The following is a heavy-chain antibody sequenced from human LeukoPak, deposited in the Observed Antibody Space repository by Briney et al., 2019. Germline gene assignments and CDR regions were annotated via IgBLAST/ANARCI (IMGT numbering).Heavy chain of an antibody. Sequence: GGSLRLSCAASGFTFSTHWMHWVRQAPGKELVWVSQINSDGSTTIYADSVEGRFTISRDNAKNTVYLQMNRLGAEDTAVYYCARSLLDWGHGTLVTVSS. J-gene: IGHJ4*01. D-gene: IGHD2-21*01. CDR2: INSDGSTT. CDR3: ARSLLD. CDR1: GFTFSTHW. V-gene: IGHV3-74*01.